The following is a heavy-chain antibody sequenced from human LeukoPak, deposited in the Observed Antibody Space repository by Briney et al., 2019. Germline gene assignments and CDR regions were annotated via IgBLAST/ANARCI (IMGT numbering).Heavy chain of an antibody. CDR1: AGSFGNYY. V-gene: IGHV4-34*01. J-gene: IGHJ4*02. CDR2: VNHGGNT. CDR3: ARGSGYSDGPPLRY. D-gene: IGHD5-18*01. Sequence: SETLSLTCAVYAGSFGNYYWSWIRQPPGKGLEWIGQVNHGGNTNYNPSLKTRVTISVDTSKNQFSLKLTSVTAADTGVYYCARGSGYSDGPPLRYWGQGTLVTVAS.